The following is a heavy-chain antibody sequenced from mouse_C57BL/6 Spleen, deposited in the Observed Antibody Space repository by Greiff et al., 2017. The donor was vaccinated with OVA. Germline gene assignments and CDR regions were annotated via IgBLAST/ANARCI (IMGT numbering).Heavy chain of an antibody. D-gene: IGHD2-2*01. Sequence: VQLQESGPELVKPGASVKLSCKASGYTFTSYDINWVKQRPGQGLEWIGWIYPRDGSTKYNEKFKGKATLTVDTSSSTAYMELHSLTSEDSAVYFCAREYYGYDLGYFDVWGTGTTVTVAS. CDR1: GYTFTSYD. CDR3: AREYYGYDLGYFDV. CDR2: IYPRDGST. V-gene: IGHV1-85*01. J-gene: IGHJ1*03.